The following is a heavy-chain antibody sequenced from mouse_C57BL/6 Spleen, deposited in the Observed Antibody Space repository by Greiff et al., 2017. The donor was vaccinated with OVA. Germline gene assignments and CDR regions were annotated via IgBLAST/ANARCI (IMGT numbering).Heavy chain of an antibody. CDR2: IRSKSNNYAT. Sequence: EVQLVESGGGLVQPKGSLKLSCAASGFSFNTYAMNWVRQAPGKGLEWVARIRSKSNNYATYYADSVKDRFTISRDDSESMLYLQMNNLKTEDTAMYYCVRSPYYYGSSNVDYAMDYWGQGTSVTVSS. J-gene: IGHJ4*01. V-gene: IGHV10-1*01. CDR1: GFSFNTYA. D-gene: IGHD1-1*01. CDR3: VRSPYYYGSSNVDYAMDY.